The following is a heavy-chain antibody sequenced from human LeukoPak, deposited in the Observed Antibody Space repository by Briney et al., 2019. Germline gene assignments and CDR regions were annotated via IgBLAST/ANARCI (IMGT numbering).Heavy chain of an antibody. D-gene: IGHD3-22*01. J-gene: IGHJ4*02. Sequence: GGSLRLSCAASGFTFSDYYMSWIRQAPGKGLKWVSYISSSGSTIYYADSVKGRFTISRDNAKNSLYLQMNSLRAEDTAVYYCARNHYYDSSGSDYWGQGTLVTVSS. CDR2: ISSSGSTI. V-gene: IGHV3-11*01. CDR1: GFTFSDYY. CDR3: ARNHYYDSSGSDY.